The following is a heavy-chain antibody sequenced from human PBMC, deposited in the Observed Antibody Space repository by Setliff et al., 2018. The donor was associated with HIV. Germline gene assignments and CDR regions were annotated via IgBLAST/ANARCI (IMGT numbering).Heavy chain of an antibody. D-gene: IGHD3-16*01. CDR3: VNPSGAMGDFDS. V-gene: IGHV4-39*01. J-gene: IGHJ4*02. Sequence: SETLSLTCTVSGGSISSTNYFWGWIRQPPGKGLEWIGTIYYHGSTYYNPSLKSRVTISIDTSKNQFSLQLTSVTAADTAVYHCVNPSGAMGDFDSWGQGTLVTVS. CDR1: GGSISSTNYF. CDR2: IYYHGST.